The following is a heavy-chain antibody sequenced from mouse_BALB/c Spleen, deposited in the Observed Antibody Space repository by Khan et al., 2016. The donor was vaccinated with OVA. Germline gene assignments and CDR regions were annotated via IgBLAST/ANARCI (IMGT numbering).Heavy chain of an antibody. J-gene: IGHJ4*01. CDR3: ARYRFGYAMDY. Sequence: QVQLKESGPGLVAPSQSLSITCTVSGFSLTNYGVHWVRQPPGKGLAWLVVIWSDGYTTYNSALKSRLSISKDNSKSQVFLKMNSLQTDDTAIYYCARYRFGYAMDYWGQGTSVTVSS. CDR1: GFSLTNYG. D-gene: IGHD2-14*01. CDR2: IWSDGYT. V-gene: IGHV2-6*02.